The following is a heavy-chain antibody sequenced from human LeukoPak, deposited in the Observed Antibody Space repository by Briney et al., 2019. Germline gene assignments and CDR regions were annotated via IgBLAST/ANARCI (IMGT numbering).Heavy chain of an antibody. CDR2: ISSSSSTI. J-gene: IGHJ4*02. CDR3: ARVECISTTCFYLY. D-gene: IGHD2-2*01. V-gene: IGHV3-48*01. Sequence: GGSLRLSCAASGFTFSSYAMSWVRQAPGKGLEWVSYISSSSSTIYYADSVKGRFTISRDNAKNSLYLQMNNLRVEDTAVYFCARVECISTTCFYLYWGQGTLVTVSS. CDR1: GFTFSSYA.